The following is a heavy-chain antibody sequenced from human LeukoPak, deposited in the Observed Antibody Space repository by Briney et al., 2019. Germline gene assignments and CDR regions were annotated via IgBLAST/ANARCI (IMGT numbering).Heavy chain of an antibody. CDR1: GYTFTSYD. CDR3: ARGRDFWSGTKNCFDP. CDR2: MNPSTGNT. Sequence: ASVKVSCKASGYTFTSYDVNWVRQATGQGPEWIVWMNPSTGNTGYAQKFQGRVTMTRNTSISTAYMELSSLRSEDTAVYYCARGRDFWSGTKNCFDPWGQGTLVTVSS. J-gene: IGHJ5*02. V-gene: IGHV1-8*01. D-gene: IGHD3-3*01.